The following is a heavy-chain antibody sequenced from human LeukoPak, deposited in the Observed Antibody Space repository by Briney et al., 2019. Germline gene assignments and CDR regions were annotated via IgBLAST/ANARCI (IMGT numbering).Heavy chain of an antibody. Sequence: GGSLRLSCAASGFTFDDYAMHWVRQAPGKGLEWVSGICWNSGSIGYADSVKGRFTISRDNAKNSLYLQMNSLRAEDTALYYCAKATVAATHGAFDIWGQGTMVTVSS. CDR1: GFTFDDYA. V-gene: IGHV3-9*01. D-gene: IGHD2-15*01. CDR3: AKATVAATHGAFDI. J-gene: IGHJ3*02. CDR2: ICWNSGSI.